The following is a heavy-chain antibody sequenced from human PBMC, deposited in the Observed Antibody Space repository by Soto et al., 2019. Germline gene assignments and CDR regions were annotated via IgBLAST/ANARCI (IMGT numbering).Heavy chain of an antibody. Sequence: SETLSLTCTVSGGSISSSSYYWGWIRQPPGKGLEWIGSIYYSGSTYYNPSLKSRVTISVDTSKNQVSLKLSSVTAADTAVYYCARTYCINTSCYNDAFDIWGQGTMVTVSS. CDR1: GGSISSSSYY. V-gene: IGHV4-39*01. CDR3: ARTYCINTSCYNDAFDI. D-gene: IGHD2-2*01. J-gene: IGHJ3*02. CDR2: IYYSGST.